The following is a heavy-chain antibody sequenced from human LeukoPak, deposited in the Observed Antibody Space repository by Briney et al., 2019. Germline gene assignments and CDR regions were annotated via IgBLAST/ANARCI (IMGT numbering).Heavy chain of an antibody. CDR3: ASKLEMATITLYYFDY. J-gene: IGHJ4*02. D-gene: IGHD5-24*01. Sequence: ASVKVSCKASGGTFSSYAISWVRQAPGQGLEWMGGIIPIFGTANYAQKFQGRVTITADESTSTAYMELSSLRSEDTAVYYCASKLEMATITLYYFDYWGQGTLVTVSS. CDR1: GGTFSSYA. V-gene: IGHV1-69*13. CDR2: IIPIFGTA.